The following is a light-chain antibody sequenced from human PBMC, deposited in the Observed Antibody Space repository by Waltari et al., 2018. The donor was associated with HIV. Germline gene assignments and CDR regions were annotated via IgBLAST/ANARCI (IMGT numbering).Light chain of an antibody. CDR2: QDA. CDR3: QAWDSNSAV. Sequence: SYELTQQPSVSVSPGQTASLTCSGDDLTKKYVSCYQQRPGQSPVLVIYQDARRPSGIPERFSGSSSGNTATLTISGTQSMDEADYYCQAWDSNSAVFGGGTKLTVL. CDR1: DLTKKY. J-gene: IGLJ2*01. V-gene: IGLV3-1*01.